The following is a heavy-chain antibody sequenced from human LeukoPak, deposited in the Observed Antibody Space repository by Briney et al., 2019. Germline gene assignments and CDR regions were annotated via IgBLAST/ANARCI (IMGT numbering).Heavy chain of an antibody. J-gene: IGHJ5*02. CDR1: GFTFSDHY. V-gene: IGHV3-72*01. CDR3: ARVLTVGDWFDP. CDR2: IRMKAKSYTT. Sequence: PGGSLRLSCAASGFTFSDHYMDWVRQAPGKGLEWVARIRMKAKSYTTQYAASVRGRFTISRDESKKSLYLQLNSLTTEDTAVYYCARVLTVGDWFDPWGQGTLVTVSS. D-gene: IGHD1-26*01.